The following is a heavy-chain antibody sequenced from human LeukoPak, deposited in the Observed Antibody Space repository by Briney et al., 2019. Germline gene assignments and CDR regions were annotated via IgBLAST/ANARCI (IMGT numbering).Heavy chain of an antibody. CDR3: ARGIDGDYVTVDFYYYGMDV. D-gene: IGHD4-17*01. Sequence: GGSLRLSWAASGFTVSSNYMSWVRQAPGKGLEWVSVIYSGGSTYYADSVKGRFTISRHNSKNTLYLQMNSLRAEDTAVYYCARGIDGDYVTVDFYYYGMDVWGQGTTVTVSS. J-gene: IGHJ6*02. CDR1: GFTVSSNY. CDR2: IYSGGST. V-gene: IGHV3-53*04.